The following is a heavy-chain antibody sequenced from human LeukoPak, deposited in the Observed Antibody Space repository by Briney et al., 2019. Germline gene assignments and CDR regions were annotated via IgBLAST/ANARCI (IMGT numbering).Heavy chain of an antibody. CDR3: ARGRRWLQFYY. CDR1: GYTYTSYD. D-gene: IGHD5-24*01. Sequence: ASVKVSCKASGYTYTSYDINWVRQAPGQGLEWMGWMNPNSGNTGYAQKFQGRVTMTRNTSISTAYMELSSLRSEDTAVYYCARGRRWLQFYYWGQGTLVTVSS. V-gene: IGHV1-8*01. J-gene: IGHJ4*02. CDR2: MNPNSGNT.